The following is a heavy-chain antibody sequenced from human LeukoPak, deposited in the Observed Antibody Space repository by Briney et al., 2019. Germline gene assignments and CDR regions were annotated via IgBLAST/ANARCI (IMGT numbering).Heavy chain of an antibody. V-gene: IGHV4-31*03. D-gene: IGHD5-18*01. J-gene: IGHJ4*02. CDR1: GGSISSGGYY. CDR2: IYYSGST. CDR3: ARLSRTAFDY. Sequence: SETLSLTCTVSGGSISSGGYYWNWIRQHPGKGLEWIGYIYYSGSTYYNPSLKSRVTISVDTSKNQFSLKLSSVTAADTAVYYCARLSRTAFDYWGQGTLVTVSP.